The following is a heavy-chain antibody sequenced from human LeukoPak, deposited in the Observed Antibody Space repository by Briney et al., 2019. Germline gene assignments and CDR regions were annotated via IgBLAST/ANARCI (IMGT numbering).Heavy chain of an antibody. CDR2: IDTSSATM. Sequence: GGSLRLSCAASGMTFSKYSMTWVRQAPGKGLEWVSFIDTSSATMYYTDSVKGRFTISRDNAKNSLYLQMNSLRAEDTAVYYCASLDVGYCSSTSCYRDYWGQGTLVTVSS. J-gene: IGHJ4*02. CDR3: ASLDVGYCSSTSCYRDY. CDR1: GMTFSKYS. D-gene: IGHD2-2*01. V-gene: IGHV3-48*04.